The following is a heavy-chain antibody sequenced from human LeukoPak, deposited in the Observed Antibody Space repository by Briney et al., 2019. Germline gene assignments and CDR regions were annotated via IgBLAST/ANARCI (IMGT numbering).Heavy chain of an antibody. Sequence: APVKMSCKASGYTFTTYGFSWVRQSPGHGLEWMGWISTYNGNTNYARKFQGRVTMTTDTSTSTAYMELRSLRSDDTAVYYCARTSRTTVTAGNFDYWGQETLDTVSS. J-gene: IGHJ4*02. CDR3: ARTSRTTVTAGNFDY. CDR1: GYTFTTYG. D-gene: IGHD4-17*01. V-gene: IGHV1-18*01. CDR2: ISTYNGNT.